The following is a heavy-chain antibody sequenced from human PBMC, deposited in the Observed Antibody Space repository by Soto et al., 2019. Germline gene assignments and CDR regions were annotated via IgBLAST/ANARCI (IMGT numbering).Heavy chain of an antibody. Sequence: ASVKVSCKASGYTFTSYYIHWVRQAPGQGLEWMAIINPNSGFTSLAQKFQGRVTMTRDTSTSTVYMALSSLRSEDTAVYFCARGHCSSPTCPLYYYYGMDVWGQGTTVTVSS. D-gene: IGHD2-2*01. CDR3: ARGHCSSPTCPLYYYYGMDV. CDR2: INPNSGFT. V-gene: IGHV1-46*01. CDR1: GYTFTSYY. J-gene: IGHJ6*02.